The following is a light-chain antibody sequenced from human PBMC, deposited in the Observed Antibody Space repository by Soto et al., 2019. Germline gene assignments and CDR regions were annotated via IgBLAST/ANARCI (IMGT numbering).Light chain of an antibody. CDR1: QSVNSNY. Sequence: EIVLTQSPGTLSLSPWERATLSCRASQSVNSNYLAWYQQKPGQAPRPLIYGASIRAAGIPDRLSGSGSGTDFTLTISRLEPEDYAVYYCQQYGSSPHTFGQGTKVEIK. V-gene: IGKV3-20*01. CDR3: QQYGSSPHT. J-gene: IGKJ2*01. CDR2: GAS.